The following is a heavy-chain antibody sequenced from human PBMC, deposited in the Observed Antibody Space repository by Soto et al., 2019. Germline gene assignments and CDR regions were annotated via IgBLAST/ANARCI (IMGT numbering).Heavy chain of an antibody. Sequence: QVQLVESGGGVVQPGRSLRLSCAASGSTFSSYGMHWVRQAPGKGLEWVAVISYDGSNKYYADSVKGRFTISRDNSKNTLYLQMNSLRAEDTAVYYCAKDVLRYFDWLSKGGWFDPWGQGTLVTVSS. D-gene: IGHD3-9*01. CDR2: ISYDGSNK. CDR1: GSTFSSYG. CDR3: AKDVLRYFDWLSKGGWFDP. J-gene: IGHJ5*02. V-gene: IGHV3-30*18.